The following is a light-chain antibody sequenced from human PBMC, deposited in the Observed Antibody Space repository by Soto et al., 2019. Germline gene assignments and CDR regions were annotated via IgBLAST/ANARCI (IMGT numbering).Light chain of an antibody. CDR1: NSDIGGYNF. CDR3: RSYTKSNTFI. J-gene: IGLJ2*01. V-gene: IGLV2-14*01. Sequence: QSVLTQPASVSGSPGQSITISCTGTNSDIGGYNFVSWYQQYPGEVPKVIIYEVKNRPSGVSNRFSASKSGNTASLTISGVQPEDEADYYCRSYTKSNTFIFGGGTKLTVL. CDR2: EVK.